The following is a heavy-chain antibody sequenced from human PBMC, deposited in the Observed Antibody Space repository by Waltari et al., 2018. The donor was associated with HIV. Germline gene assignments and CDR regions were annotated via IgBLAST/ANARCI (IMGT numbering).Heavy chain of an antibody. Sequence: VLMLLSGGEVPKLEESLKMSSSIPASGYNFSRDWIGWVRQMPGKGLEWMGVIYPGDSDSRYAPSFQGQVTFSVDESTSSVFLHWTSLKVSDTATYYCARQQQMPLAFDYWGQGTLVTVSS. CDR1: GYNFSRDW. CDR2: IYPGDSDS. V-gene: IGHV5-51*01. CDR3: ARQQQMPLAFDY. D-gene: IGHD6-13*01. J-gene: IGHJ4*02.